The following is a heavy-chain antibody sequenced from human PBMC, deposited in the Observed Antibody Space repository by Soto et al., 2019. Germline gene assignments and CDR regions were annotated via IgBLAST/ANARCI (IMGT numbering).Heavy chain of an antibody. CDR2: INPNSGGT. CDR1: GYTFTGYY. D-gene: IGHD4-17*01. CDR3: ATQRDYGDYGAFDY. V-gene: IGHV1-2*04. J-gene: IGHJ4*02. Sequence: GASVKVSCKASGYTFTGYYMHWVRQAPGQGLEWMGWINPNSGGTKYAQKFQGWVTMTRDTSISTAYMELGRLRSDGTAVYYCATQRDYGDYGAFDYWGQGTLVTVSS.